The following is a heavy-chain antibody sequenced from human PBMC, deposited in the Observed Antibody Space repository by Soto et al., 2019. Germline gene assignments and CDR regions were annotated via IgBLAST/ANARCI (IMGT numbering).Heavy chain of an antibody. J-gene: IGHJ6*02. CDR2: ISGSGGST. CDR1: GFTFSSYA. CDR3: AKDSYMRGGDYTDYYYGMDV. D-gene: IGHD4-17*01. Sequence: GGSLRLSCAASGFTFSSYAMSWVRQAPGKGLEWVSAISGSGGSTYYADSVKGRFTISRDNSKNTLYLQMNSLRAEDTAVYYCAKDSYMRGGDYTDYYYGMDVWGQGTTVTVSS. V-gene: IGHV3-23*01.